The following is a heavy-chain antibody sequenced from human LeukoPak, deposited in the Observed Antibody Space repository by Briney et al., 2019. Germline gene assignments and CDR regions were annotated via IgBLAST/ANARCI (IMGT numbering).Heavy chain of an antibody. J-gene: IGHJ4*02. CDR1: GVTFSSYW. D-gene: IGHD4-17*01. Sequence: PGGSLRLSCAASGVTFSSYWKHWVRQAPGKGLVWVSRIDSDGSSTSYADSVKGRFTISRDNAKNTLYLQMNSLRAEDTAVYYCARDKSGGSVTTSFDYWGQGTLVTVSS. CDR2: IDSDGSST. V-gene: IGHV3-74*01. CDR3: ARDKSGGSVTTSFDY.